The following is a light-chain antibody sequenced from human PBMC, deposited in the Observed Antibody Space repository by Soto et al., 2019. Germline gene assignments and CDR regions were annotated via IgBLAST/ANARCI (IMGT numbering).Light chain of an antibody. Sequence: IQLTQSPSSLSASVGDRVTITCRASQGINTFLALYQQKPGKAPKLLIYAASTLQSGVPSRFNGSGSGTDFTLTISSLQPYDFATYDCQQLESYPSTFGGGTKVPSK. CDR2: AAS. V-gene: IGKV1-9*01. J-gene: IGKJ4*01. CDR3: QQLESYPST. CDR1: QGINTF.